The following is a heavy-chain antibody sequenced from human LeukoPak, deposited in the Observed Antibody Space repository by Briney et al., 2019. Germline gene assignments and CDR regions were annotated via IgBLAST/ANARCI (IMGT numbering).Heavy chain of an antibody. D-gene: IGHD1-1*01. CDR3: ARAAPGRSGSSTLDY. CDR2: VVPIVDMT. J-gene: IGHJ4*02. CDR1: RDSFNNYA. Sequence: SVKVSCKASRDSFNNYATTWVRQAPGQGLEWMGRVVPIVDMTRYAQKFQGRVTISVDKSTSIVYMELSSLTFADTAVYFCARAAPGRSGSSTLDYWGQGTLVTVS. V-gene: IGHV1-69*04.